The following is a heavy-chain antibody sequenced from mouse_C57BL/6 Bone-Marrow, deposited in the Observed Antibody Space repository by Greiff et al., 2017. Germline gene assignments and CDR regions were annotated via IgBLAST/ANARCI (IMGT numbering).Heavy chain of an antibody. CDR3: AKASFYYDYDGYAMDY. CDR1: GFSLTSYG. D-gene: IGHD2-4*01. J-gene: IGHJ4*01. CDR2: IWRGGST. Sequence: QVQLQQSGPGLVQPSQSLSITCTVSGFSLTSYGVHWVRQSPGKGLEWLGVIWRGGSTDYNAAFMSRLSITKDNSKSQVFFKMNSLQADDTAIYYFAKASFYYDYDGYAMDYWGQGTSVTVSS. V-gene: IGHV2-5*01.